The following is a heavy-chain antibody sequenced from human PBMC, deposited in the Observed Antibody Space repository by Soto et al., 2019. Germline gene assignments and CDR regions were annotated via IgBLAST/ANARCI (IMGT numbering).Heavy chain of an antibody. D-gene: IGHD3-22*01. CDR3: ARDYYDSTGWFDP. Sequence: PSETLSLTCTVPGGSISSGGYYWSWIRQHPGKGLEWIGYIYYSGSTYYNPSLKSRVTISVDTSKNQFSLKLSSVTAADTAVYYCARDYYDSTGWFDPWGQGTLVTVSS. CDR2: IYYSGST. CDR1: GGSISSGGYY. V-gene: IGHV4-31*03. J-gene: IGHJ5*02.